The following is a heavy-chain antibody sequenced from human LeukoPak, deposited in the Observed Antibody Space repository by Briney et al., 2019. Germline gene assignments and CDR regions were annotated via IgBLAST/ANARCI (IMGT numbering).Heavy chain of an antibody. CDR1: GFTFNSYE. D-gene: IGHD1-26*01. CDR3: AREASRWDFDY. J-gene: IGHJ4*02. CDR2: ISSSDSII. Sequence: PGGSLRLSCVASGFTFNSYEMNWARQAPGKGLEWVSYISSSDSIIYYADSVKGRFTISRDNAKNTLYLQMTSLRDDDTAVYYCAREASRWDFDYWGQGTLVTVSS. V-gene: IGHV3-48*03.